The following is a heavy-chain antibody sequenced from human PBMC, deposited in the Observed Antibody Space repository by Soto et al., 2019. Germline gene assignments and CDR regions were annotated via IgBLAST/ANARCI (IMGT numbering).Heavy chain of an antibody. CDR3: ARPSYSGSYALYYYYGMDV. V-gene: IGHV1-46*01. J-gene: IGHJ6*02. CDR1: GYTFTSYY. Sequence: ASVKVSCKASGYTFTSYYMHWVRQAPGQGLEWMGIINPSGGSTSYAQKFQGRVTITADESTSTAYMELSSLRSEDTAVYYCARPSYSGSYALYYYYGMDVWGQGTTVTVSS. CDR2: INPSGGST. D-gene: IGHD1-26*01.